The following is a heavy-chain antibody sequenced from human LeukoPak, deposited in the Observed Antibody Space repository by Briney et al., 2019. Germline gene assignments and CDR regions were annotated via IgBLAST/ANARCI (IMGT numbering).Heavy chain of an antibody. V-gene: IGHV3-11*04. CDR2: ISGSGSDI. J-gene: IGHJ3*02. CDR1: GFSFSDSY. D-gene: IGHD2-15*01. CDR3: AREPTGYCSGGSCYGDAFDI. Sequence: GGSLRLSCVVSGFSFSDSYMTWIRQTPGKGLEWLAYISGSGSDIYYADSVKGRFTISRDNAKNSLYLQMNSLRAEDTAVYYCAREPTGYCSGGSCYGDAFDIWGQGTMVTVSS.